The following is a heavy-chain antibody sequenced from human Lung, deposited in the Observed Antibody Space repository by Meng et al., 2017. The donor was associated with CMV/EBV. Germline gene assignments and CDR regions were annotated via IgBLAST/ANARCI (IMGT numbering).Heavy chain of an antibody. J-gene: IGHJ3*02. Sequence: SETXSLTCTVSGGSISSSSYYWGWIRQPPGKGLEWIGSIYYSGSTYYNPSLKSRVTISVDTSKNQFSLKLSSVTAADTAVYYCARDIYHTDIVVVRSDAFDIWXQGTMVTVSS. CDR1: GGSISSSSYY. D-gene: IGHD2-2*01. V-gene: IGHV4-39*07. CDR2: IYYSGST. CDR3: ARDIYHTDIVVVRSDAFDI.